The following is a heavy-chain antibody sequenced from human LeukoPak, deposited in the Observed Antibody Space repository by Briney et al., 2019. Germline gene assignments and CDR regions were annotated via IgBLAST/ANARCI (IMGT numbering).Heavy chain of an antibody. CDR1: GGSISSYY. CDR2: IYYSGST. J-gene: IGHJ3*02. D-gene: IGHD3-3*01. V-gene: IGHV4-59*01. Sequence: SETLSLTCTVSGGSISSYYWSWTRQPPGKGLEWIGYIYYSGSTNYNPSLKSRVTISVDTSKNQFSLKLSSVAAADTAVYYCARLGFLEWLYRYDAFDIWGQGTMVTVSS. CDR3: ARLGFLEWLYRYDAFDI.